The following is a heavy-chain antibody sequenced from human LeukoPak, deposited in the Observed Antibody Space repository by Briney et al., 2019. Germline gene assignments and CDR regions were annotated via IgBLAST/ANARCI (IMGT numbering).Heavy chain of an antibody. CDR2: INHSGST. CDR1: GGSISSSSYY. Sequence: PSETLSLTCTVSGGSISSSSYYWGWIRQPPGKGLEWIGEINHSGSTNYNPSLKSRVTISVDTSKNQFSLKLSSVTAADTAVYYCARGRYYYGSGSFFDYWGQGTLVTVSS. J-gene: IGHJ4*02. D-gene: IGHD3-10*01. V-gene: IGHV4-39*07. CDR3: ARGRYYYGSGSFFDY.